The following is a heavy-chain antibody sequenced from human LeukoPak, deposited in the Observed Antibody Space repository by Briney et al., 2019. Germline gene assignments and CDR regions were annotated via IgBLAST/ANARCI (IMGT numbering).Heavy chain of an antibody. J-gene: IGHJ3*02. CDR2: ILKDGSEE. V-gene: IGHV3-33*01. Sequence: GGSLRLSCAGSGFTFSSYGMHWVRQAPGKGLEGMAVILKDGSEEKYADSVKGRFTISRDNSKNTLFLQMNGLRAEDTAVYYCARDDALGDNALDIWGQGTMVTVSS. D-gene: IGHD3-16*01. CDR1: GFTFSSYG. CDR3: ARDDALGDNALDI.